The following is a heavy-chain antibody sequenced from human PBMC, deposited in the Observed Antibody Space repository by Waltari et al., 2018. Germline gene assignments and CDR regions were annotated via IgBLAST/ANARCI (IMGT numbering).Heavy chain of an antibody. CDR3: ARGGGRYDFRRETYYFDY. D-gene: IGHD3-3*01. CDR2: INAGNGNT. V-gene: IGHV1-3*01. CDR1: GYTFTSYA. J-gene: IGHJ4*02. Sequence: QVQLVQSGAEVKKPGASVKVSCKASGYTFTSYAMHWVRQAPGQRLEWMGWINAGNGNTKYSQKFQGRVTITRDTSASTAYMELSSLRSEDTAVYYCARGGGRYDFRRETYYFDYWGQGTLVTVSS.